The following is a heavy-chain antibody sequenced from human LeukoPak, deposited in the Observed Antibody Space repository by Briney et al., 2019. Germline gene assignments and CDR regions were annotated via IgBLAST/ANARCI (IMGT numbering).Heavy chain of an antibody. CDR3: AREHIVVVTATNWFDP. CDR2: IYHSGST. J-gene: IGHJ5*02. D-gene: IGHD2-21*02. V-gene: IGHV4-4*02. Sequence: SETLSLTCAVSGGSISSSNWWSWVRQPPGKGLGWIGEIYHSGSTNYNPSLKSRVTISVDKSKNQFSLKLSSVTAADTAVYYCAREHIVVVTATNWFDPWGQGTLVTVSS. CDR1: GGSISSSNW.